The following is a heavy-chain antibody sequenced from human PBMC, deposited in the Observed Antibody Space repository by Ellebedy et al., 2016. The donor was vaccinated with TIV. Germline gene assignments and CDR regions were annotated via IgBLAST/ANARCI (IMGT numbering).Heavy chain of an antibody. J-gene: IGHJ5*02. CDR2: IYYSVST. CDR3: ARDNGIIGVTNEDNWFDP. Sequence: SETLSLXXFVSGGSISSGDYYWSWIRQPPGKGLEWIGSIYYSVSTSYNPSLKSRLSISIDTSKNQFSLNRSSVTAADTAVYYCARDNGIIGVTNEDNWFDPWGQGTLVTVSS. D-gene: IGHD2-21*02. CDR1: GGSISSGDYY. V-gene: IGHV4-30-4*01.